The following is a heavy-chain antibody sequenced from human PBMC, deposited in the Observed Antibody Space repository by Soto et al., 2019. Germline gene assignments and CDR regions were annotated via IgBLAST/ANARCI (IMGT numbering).Heavy chain of an antibody. CDR1: GFTFTSYA. Sequence: QVHLVQSGAEVKMPGASVKVSCKASGFTFTSYAFTWVRQAPGQGLERMGWISAYNGNTNYARNFRGRVTMTTDSSTSTVYLELGSLTSDDTAVSFCERDFTGWPPDGVDSWGQGTLVSVSA. J-gene: IGHJ4*02. CDR3: ERDFTGWPPDGVDS. D-gene: IGHD3-16*01. V-gene: IGHV1-18*01. CDR2: ISAYNGNT.